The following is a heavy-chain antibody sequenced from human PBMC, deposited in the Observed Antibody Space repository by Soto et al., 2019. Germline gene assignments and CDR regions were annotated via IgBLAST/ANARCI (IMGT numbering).Heavy chain of an antibody. CDR3: ASPGSGSYPR. Sequence: EVRLVESGGGLVQPGGSLRLSCPASGFPFSSYWMHWVRQAPGRGLVWVARISSDGSNTSYADSVKGRFTISRDNAKNTLYLHMNSLRAEDTAVYYCASPGSGSYPRWGQGTLVTVSS. CDR1: GFPFSSYW. CDR2: ISSDGSNT. J-gene: IGHJ4*02. V-gene: IGHV3-74*01. D-gene: IGHD3-10*01.